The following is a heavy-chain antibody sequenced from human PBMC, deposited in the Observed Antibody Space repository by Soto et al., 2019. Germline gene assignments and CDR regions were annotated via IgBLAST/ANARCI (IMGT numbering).Heavy chain of an antibody. J-gene: IGHJ4*02. CDR1: GFTFTSSA. CDR3: AAGIAAAGLSDY. Sequence: ASVKVSCKASGFTFTSSAVQWVRQARGQRLEWIGWIVVGSGNTNYAQKFQERVTITRDMSTSTAYMELSSLRSEDTAVYYCAAGIAAAGLSDYWGQGTLVTVSS. D-gene: IGHD6-13*01. CDR2: IVVGSGNT. V-gene: IGHV1-58*01.